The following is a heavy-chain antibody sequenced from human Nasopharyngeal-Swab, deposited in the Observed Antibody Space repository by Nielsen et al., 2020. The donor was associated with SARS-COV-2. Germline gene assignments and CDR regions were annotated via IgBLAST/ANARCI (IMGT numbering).Heavy chain of an antibody. CDR3: ASGSMIAFGGITGKLDY. D-gene: IGHD3-16*01. CDR2: IDPNNGAT. Sequence: SVTVSCKASRYTFIGYYIHWVRQAPGQGLEWLGWIDPNNGATKYAQTLQGRINVTRDTSFSTAYMELSGLRSDDTTVYYCASGSMIAFGGITGKLDYWGQGTLVIVSP. CDR1: RYTFIGYY. V-gene: IGHV1-2*02. J-gene: IGHJ4*02.